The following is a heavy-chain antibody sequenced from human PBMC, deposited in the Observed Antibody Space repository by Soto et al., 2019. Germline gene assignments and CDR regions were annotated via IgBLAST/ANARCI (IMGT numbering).Heavy chain of an antibody. J-gene: IGHJ6*02. CDR1: GGSISSGGYY. V-gene: IGHV4-31*03. CDR2: IYYSGST. D-gene: IGHD3-10*01. Sequence: TLSLTCTVSGGSISSGGYYWRWIRQHPGKGLEWIGYIYYSGSTYYNPSLKSRVTISVDTSKNQFSLKLSSMTAADTAVYYCARSPILWFGELLNYYGMDVWGQGTTVTVSS. CDR3: ARSPILWFGELLNYYGMDV.